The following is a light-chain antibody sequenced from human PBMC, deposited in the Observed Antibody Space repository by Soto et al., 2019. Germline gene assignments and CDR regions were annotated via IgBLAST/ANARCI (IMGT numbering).Light chain of an antibody. CDR2: DAS. J-gene: IGKJ1*01. V-gene: IGKV3-20*01. Sequence: EIVLTQSPGTLSLSPGERATLSCRASESVRNTYLAWYQQKPGQAPRLLIYDASSRATGITDRFSGSGSGTDFILTISRLEPEDFAVYYCQQYGSSPWTFGQGTKVEIK. CDR3: QQYGSSPWT. CDR1: ESVRNTY.